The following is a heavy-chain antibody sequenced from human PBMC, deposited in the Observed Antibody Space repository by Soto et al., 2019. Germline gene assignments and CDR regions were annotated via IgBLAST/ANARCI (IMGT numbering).Heavy chain of an antibody. CDR2: IWYDGSKV. V-gene: IGHV3-33*01. CDR3: ARTGGSTAYGLDV. Sequence: QVQLVESGGGVVQPGRSLRLSCVASRFTFSSYGMHWVRQAPGKGLGWVAVIWYDGSKVYYADSVKGRFTISRDNSRNTLSVQMNSLRAEDTAVYYWARTGGSTAYGLDVWGQGTTVTVSS. J-gene: IGHJ6*02. D-gene: IGHD2-15*01. CDR1: RFTFSSYG.